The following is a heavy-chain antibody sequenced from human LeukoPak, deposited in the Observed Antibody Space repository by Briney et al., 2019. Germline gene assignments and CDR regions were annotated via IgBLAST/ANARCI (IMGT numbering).Heavy chain of an antibody. Sequence: SETLSLTCAVYGGSFSGYYWSWIRQPPGKGLEWIGKINHSGSTNYNPSLKSRVTISVDTSKNQFSLKLSSVTAADTAVYYCASLITMVRGVSYYYGMDVWGQGTTVTVSS. J-gene: IGHJ6*02. D-gene: IGHD3-10*01. V-gene: IGHV4-34*01. CDR1: GGSFSGYY. CDR3: ASLITMVRGVSYYYGMDV. CDR2: INHSGST.